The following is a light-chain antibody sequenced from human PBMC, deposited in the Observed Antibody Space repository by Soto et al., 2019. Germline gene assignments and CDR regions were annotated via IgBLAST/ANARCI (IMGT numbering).Light chain of an antibody. V-gene: IGKV3-11*01. J-gene: IGKJ4*01. CDR3: QHRSNWPLT. CDR1: RSISKY. Sequence: EIVLTQSPATLSLSAGERGTLSCRASRSISKYIAWYQQKPGQPPRLLIYDASNRAAGIPARFSGSGSGTDFTLTISSLESEDFATYYCQHRSNWPLTFGGGTKVEI. CDR2: DAS.